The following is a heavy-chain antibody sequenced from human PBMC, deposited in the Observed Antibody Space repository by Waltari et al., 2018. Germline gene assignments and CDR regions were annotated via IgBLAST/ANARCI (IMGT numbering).Heavy chain of an antibody. CDR2: IYQSGST. Sequence: QVQLHESGPGLVKSSETLSLTRAVSGYSISSGYYWGWLRQPPGKGLEWIGTIYQSGSTYYNPSLKSRITISLDTSKNQFSLKLNSVTAADTAVYYCARHQVGGRDFEYWGQGTLVTVSS. V-gene: IGHV4-38-2*01. CDR3: ARHQVGGRDFEY. J-gene: IGHJ4*02. D-gene: IGHD1-26*01. CDR1: GYSISSGYY.